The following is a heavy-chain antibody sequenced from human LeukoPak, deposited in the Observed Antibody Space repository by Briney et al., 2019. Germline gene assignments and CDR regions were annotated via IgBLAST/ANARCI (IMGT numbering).Heavy chain of an antibody. CDR1: GFTFGDYA. Sequence: GGSLRLSCTAAGFTFGDYAMSWVRQAPGKGREWVGFIRSKAYGCTTEYPSSLKGIFTISRDHSKTISYLQMNSLKTEDTAVYYCTRVPYNYVWGSYRYAWFDPWGQGTLVTVSS. CDR3: TRVPYNYVWGSYRYAWFDP. CDR2: IRSKAYGCTT. J-gene: IGHJ5*02. V-gene: IGHV3-49*04. D-gene: IGHD3-16*02.